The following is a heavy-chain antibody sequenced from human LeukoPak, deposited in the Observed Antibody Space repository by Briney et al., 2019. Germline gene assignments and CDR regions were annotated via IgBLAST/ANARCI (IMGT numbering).Heavy chain of an antibody. V-gene: IGHV3-53*01. CDR2: IYSGGST. Sequence: PGGSLRLSCAASGFTVSSNYMSWVRQAPGKGLEWVSVIYSGGSTYYADSVKGRFTISRDNSKNTLYLQMNSLRAEDTAVYYCARDRGGGSYLGYFDYWGQGTLVTVSS. D-gene: IGHD1-26*01. J-gene: IGHJ4*02. CDR3: ARDRGGGSYLGYFDY. CDR1: GFTVSSNY.